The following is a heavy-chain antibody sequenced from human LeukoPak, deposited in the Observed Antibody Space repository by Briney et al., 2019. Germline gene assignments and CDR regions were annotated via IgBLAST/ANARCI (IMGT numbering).Heavy chain of an antibody. J-gene: IGHJ4*02. D-gene: IGHD3-22*01. Sequence: PSETLSLTCTVSGASISSYYWSWIRQPPGKGLEWIGYIHYSGSTYYNPSLKSRVSISVDTSKNQFSLRLSSVTAADTAVYYCGRAGADSSGYYTIDYWGQGTLVTVSS. V-gene: IGHV4-59*08. CDR3: GRAGADSSGYYTIDY. CDR2: IHYSGST. CDR1: GASISSYY.